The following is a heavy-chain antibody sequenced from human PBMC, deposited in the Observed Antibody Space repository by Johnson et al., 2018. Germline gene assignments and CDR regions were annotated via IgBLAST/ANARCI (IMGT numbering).Heavy chain of an antibody. Sequence: EVQLVESGGGLVKPGGSLRLSCAASGFTFSRYTLHWVRQAPGKGLEWVSSISSNSAYIYYTDSVKGRFTISRDNAKNSLYLQMNSLRAEDTAGYYCAREWEEMATITRYFQHWGQGTLVTVSS. CDR1: GFTFSRYT. CDR2: ISSNSAYI. V-gene: IGHV3-21*01. J-gene: IGHJ1*01. CDR3: AREWEEMATITRYFQH. D-gene: IGHD5-24*01.